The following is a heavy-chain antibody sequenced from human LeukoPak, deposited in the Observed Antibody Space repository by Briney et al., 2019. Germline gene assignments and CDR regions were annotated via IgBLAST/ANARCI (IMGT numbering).Heavy chain of an antibody. D-gene: IGHD4-17*01. CDR2: ISGYNGHT. CDR3: GRDQTTVTYHYYYYMDV. Sequence: ASVNVSCKASGYIFINYGISWVRQAPGQGLEWMGWISGYNGHTNYAQKFQDRVNMTTDTSTSTAYMELRNLTSDDTAVYYCGRDQTTVTYHYYYYMDVWGNGTAVTVSS. J-gene: IGHJ6*03. V-gene: IGHV1-18*01. CDR1: GYIFINYG.